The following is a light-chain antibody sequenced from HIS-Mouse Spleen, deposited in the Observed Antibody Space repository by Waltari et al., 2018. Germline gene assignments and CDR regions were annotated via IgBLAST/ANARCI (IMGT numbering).Light chain of an antibody. J-gene: IGLJ2*01. CDR3: YSTDSSGNHRV. CDR2: EDS. CDR1: ALPKKY. V-gene: IGLV3-10*01. Sequence: SYELTQPPSVSVSPGQTARITCSGDALPKKYAYWYQQKSGQAPVLGIYEDSKRPSGIPGGFSGSSSGTMATLTISGAQVEEEADYYCYSTDSSGNHRVFGGGTKLTVL.